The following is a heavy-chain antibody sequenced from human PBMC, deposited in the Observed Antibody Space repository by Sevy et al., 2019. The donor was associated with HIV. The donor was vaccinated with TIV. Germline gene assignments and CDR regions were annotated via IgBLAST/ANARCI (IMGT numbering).Heavy chain of an antibody. J-gene: IGHJ6*02. Sequence: GGSLRLSCVVSGVSVSSNYMSWVRQAPGKRLEWVSNIYSDGRTYYADSVRGRFTISRDTSKNTVYLEMKSLRAEHTAVYYCTREDIVLGEDNYYGMDVWGHGTTVTVSS. V-gene: IGHV3-53*01. CDR1: GVSVSSNY. CDR2: IYSDGRT. CDR3: TREDIVLGEDNYYGMDV. D-gene: IGHD2-15*01.